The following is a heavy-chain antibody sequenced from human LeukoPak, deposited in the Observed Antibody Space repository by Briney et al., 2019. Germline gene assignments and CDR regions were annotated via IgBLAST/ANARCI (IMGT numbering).Heavy chain of an antibody. V-gene: IGHV4-34*01. D-gene: IGHD3-10*01. Sequence: SETLSLTCAVYGGSFSGYYWSWIRQPPGKGLEWIGEINHSGSTNYNPSLKSRVTISVDTSKNQFSLKLSSVTAADTAVYYCARAPWFGELLGGWFDPWGQGTLVTVSS. CDR2: INHSGST. CDR3: ARAPWFGELLGGWFDP. J-gene: IGHJ5*02. CDR1: GGSFSGYY.